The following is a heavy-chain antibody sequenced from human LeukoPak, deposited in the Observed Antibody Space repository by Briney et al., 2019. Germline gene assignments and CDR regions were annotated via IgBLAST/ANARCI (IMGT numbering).Heavy chain of an antibody. Sequence: PGGSLRLSCAASGFTFSSYAMSWVRQAPGKGLEWVSAISGGGGSTYYADSMKGRFTISRDNSKNTLYLQMNSPRAEDTAVYYCAKSNYGDYNNWFDPWGQGTLVTVSS. CDR1: GFTFSSYA. J-gene: IGHJ5*02. V-gene: IGHV3-23*01. CDR2: ISGGGGST. CDR3: AKSNYGDYNNWFDP. D-gene: IGHD4-17*01.